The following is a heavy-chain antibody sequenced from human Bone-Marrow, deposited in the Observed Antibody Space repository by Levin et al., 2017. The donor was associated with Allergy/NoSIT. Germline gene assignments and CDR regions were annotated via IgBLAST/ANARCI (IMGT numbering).Heavy chain of an antibody. Sequence: VASVKVSCKASGYTFTFYGISWVRQAPGQGLEWMGWISPYNGNTNFAQNLQGRVTMTTDTSTSTAYMELRSLTSDDTAVYYCAREMAETAADTFDIWGQGTMVTVSS. CDR3: AREMAETAADTFDI. D-gene: IGHD2-8*01. CDR1: GYTFTFYG. J-gene: IGHJ3*02. CDR2: ISPYNGNT. V-gene: IGHV1-18*01.